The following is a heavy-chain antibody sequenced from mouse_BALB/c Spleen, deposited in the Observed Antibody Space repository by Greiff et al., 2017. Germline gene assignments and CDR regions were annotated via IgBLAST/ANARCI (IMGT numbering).Heavy chain of an antibody. CDR3: ARGDYYGSTFDY. V-gene: IGHV5-17*02. J-gene: IGHJ2*01. Sequence: EVNLVESGGGLVQPGGSRKLSCAASGFTFSSFGMHWVRQAPEKGLEWVAYISSGSSTIYYADTVKGRFTISRDNPKNTLFLQMTSLRSEDTAMYYCARGDYYGSTFDYWGQGTTLTVSS. CDR1: GFTFSSFG. D-gene: IGHD1-1*01. CDR2: ISSGSSTI.